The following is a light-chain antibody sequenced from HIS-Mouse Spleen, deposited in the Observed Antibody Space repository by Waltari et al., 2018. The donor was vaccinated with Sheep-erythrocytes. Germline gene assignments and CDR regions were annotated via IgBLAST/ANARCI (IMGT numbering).Light chain of an antibody. Sequence: QSALTQPASVSGSPGQSITISCTGTSSDVGSYNLVSWYQQHPGKAPKLRIYEGSKRPSGVPNRFSGSRSGNTASLTISGLQAEDDSDYYCCSYAGSSTPWVFGGGTKLTVL. CDR3: CSYAGSSTPWV. V-gene: IGLV2-23*01. CDR2: EGS. CDR1: SSDVGSYNL. J-gene: IGLJ3*02.